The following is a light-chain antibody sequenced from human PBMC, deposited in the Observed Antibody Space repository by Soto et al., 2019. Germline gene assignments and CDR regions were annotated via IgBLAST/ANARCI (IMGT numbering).Light chain of an antibody. CDR2: AAT. CDR1: QSIYINS. J-gene: IGKJ3*01. CDR3: QQYGDSPCA. Sequence: ELVLTQSPGPLSLSPGERATLSCRASQSIYINSLAWYQHKRGQAPRLLIYAATVSATAVPDRFNGSGSGTDFALTISRLEPEDSAMYYWQQYGDSPCAFGPGTKLDVK. V-gene: IGKV3-20*01.